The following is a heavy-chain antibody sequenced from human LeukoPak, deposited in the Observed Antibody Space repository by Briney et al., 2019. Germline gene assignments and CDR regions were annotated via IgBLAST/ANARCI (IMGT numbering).Heavy chain of an antibody. D-gene: IGHD6-13*01. V-gene: IGHV1-69*06. CDR3: ARVRGQQLIFAY. Sequence: SVKVSCKASGYTFTSYGISWVRQAPGQGLEWMGGIIPIFGTANYAQKFQGRVTITADKSTSTAYMELSSLRSEDTAVYYCARVRGQQLIFAYWGQGTLVTVSS. CDR2: IIPIFGTA. J-gene: IGHJ4*02. CDR1: GYTFTSYG.